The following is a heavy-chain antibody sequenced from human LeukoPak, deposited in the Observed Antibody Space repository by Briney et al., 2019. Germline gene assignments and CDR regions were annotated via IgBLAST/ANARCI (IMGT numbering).Heavy chain of an antibody. CDR3: ARSAMVRGVIMGWFDP. Sequence: PSETLSLTCTVSGGSISSYYWSWIQQPPGKGLEWIGYIYTSGSTNYNPSLKSRVTISVDTSKNQFSLKLSSVTAADTAVYYCARSAMVRGVIMGWFDPWGQGTLVTVSS. J-gene: IGHJ5*02. CDR1: GGSISSYY. CDR2: IYTSGST. D-gene: IGHD3-10*01. V-gene: IGHV4-4*09.